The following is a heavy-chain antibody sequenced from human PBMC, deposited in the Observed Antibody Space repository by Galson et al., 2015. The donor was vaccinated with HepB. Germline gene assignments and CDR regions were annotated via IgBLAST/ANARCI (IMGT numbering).Heavy chain of an antibody. D-gene: IGHD1-26*01. CDR2: VWPDGGHK. CDR1: GFSFSSHG. V-gene: IGHV3-33*08. Sequence: SLRLSCAASGFSFSSHGMHWVRQAPGKGLEWVAVVWPDGGHKLYADSVKGRSAISRDNSKKMTYLQMNSLRDGDTAVYFCARHSGNSYWENWGQGTLVTVSS. CDR3: ARHSGNSYWEN. J-gene: IGHJ4*02.